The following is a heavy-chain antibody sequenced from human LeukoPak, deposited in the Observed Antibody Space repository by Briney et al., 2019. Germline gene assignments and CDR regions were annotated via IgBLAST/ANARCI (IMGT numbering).Heavy chain of an antibody. CDR3: ARALRGRGYSYGYPIDY. D-gene: IGHD5-18*01. Sequence: SVKVSCKASGGTFSSYAISWVRLAPGQGLEWMGGIIPIFGTANYAQKFQGRVTITADESTSTAYMELSSLRSEDTAVYYCARALRGRGYSYGYPIDYWGQGTLVTVSS. J-gene: IGHJ4*02. CDR2: IIPIFGTA. CDR1: GGTFSSYA. V-gene: IGHV1-69*13.